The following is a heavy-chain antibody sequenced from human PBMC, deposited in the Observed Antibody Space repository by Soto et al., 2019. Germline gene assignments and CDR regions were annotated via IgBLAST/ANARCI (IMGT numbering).Heavy chain of an antibody. D-gene: IGHD1-26*01. CDR2: ISGSGGST. Sequence: EVQLLESGGGLVQPGGSLRLSCAASGFTFSSYAMRWVRQAPGKRLEWVSAISGSGGSTYYADSVKGRFTISRDNSKNTLYLQMNSLRAEDTAVYYCARRGRGSYYDYWGQGTLVTVSS. CDR1: GFTFSSYA. J-gene: IGHJ4*02. V-gene: IGHV3-23*01. CDR3: ARRGRGSYYDY.